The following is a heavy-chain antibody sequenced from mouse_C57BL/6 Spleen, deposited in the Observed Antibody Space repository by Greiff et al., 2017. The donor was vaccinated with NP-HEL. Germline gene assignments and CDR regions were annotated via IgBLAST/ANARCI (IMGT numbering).Heavy chain of an antibody. J-gene: IGHJ3*01. Sequence: EVKLVESGGGLVKPGGSLKLSCAASGFTFSSYAMSWVRQTPEKRLEWVATISDGGSYTYYPDNVKGRFTISRDNAKNNLYLQMSHLKSEDTAMYYCARDRDGSRPLAYWGQGTLVTVSA. D-gene: IGHD1-1*01. CDR1: GFTFSSYA. CDR2: ISDGGSYT. CDR3: ARDRDGSRPLAY. V-gene: IGHV5-4*01.